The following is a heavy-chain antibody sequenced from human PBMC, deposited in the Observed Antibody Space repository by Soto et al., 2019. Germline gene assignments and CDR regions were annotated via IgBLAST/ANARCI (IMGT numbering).Heavy chain of an antibody. D-gene: IGHD6-19*01. Sequence: GGALRLSCAAAGFTLSSCGMHWVRQAPGKGLEWVAVISYDGSSKYYADSVKGRFAISRDNSKNTLYLQMNSLRAEDTAVYYCAKDRDHSSGWPFDYWGQGTLVNVSS. CDR2: ISYDGSSK. V-gene: IGHV3-30*18. CDR1: GFTLSSCG. CDR3: AKDRDHSSGWPFDY. J-gene: IGHJ4*02.